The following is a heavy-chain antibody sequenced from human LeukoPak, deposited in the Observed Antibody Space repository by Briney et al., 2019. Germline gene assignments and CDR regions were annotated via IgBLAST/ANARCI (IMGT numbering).Heavy chain of an antibody. J-gene: IGHJ4*02. CDR2: INHSGST. Sequence: SETLSLTCAVYGRSFSGYYWSWIRQPPGKGLEWIGEINHSGSTNYNPSLKSRVTISVDTSKNQFSLKLSSVTAADTAVYYCARGYYYGSGSWGQGTPVTVSS. D-gene: IGHD3-10*01. V-gene: IGHV4-34*01. CDR1: GRSFSGYY. CDR3: ARGYYYGSGS.